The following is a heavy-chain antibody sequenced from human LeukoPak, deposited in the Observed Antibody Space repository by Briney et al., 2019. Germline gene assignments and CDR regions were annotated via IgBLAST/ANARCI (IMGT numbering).Heavy chain of an antibody. J-gene: IGHJ4*02. CDR3: ARGGDYGVFDY. CDR2: INHSGST. V-gene: IGHV4-34*01. D-gene: IGHD4-17*01. Sequence: SETLSLTCAVYGGSFSGYYWSWIRQPPGKRLEWIGEINHSGSTNYNPSLKSRVTISVDTSKNQFSLKLSSVTAADTAVYYCARGGDYGVFDYWGQGTLVTVSS. CDR1: GGSFSGYY.